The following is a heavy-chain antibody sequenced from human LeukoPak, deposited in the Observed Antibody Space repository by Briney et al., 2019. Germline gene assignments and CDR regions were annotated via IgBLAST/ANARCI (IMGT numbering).Heavy chain of an antibody. D-gene: IGHD4-17*01. CDR1: GGSISSGSYY. J-gene: IGHJ4*02. V-gene: IGHV4-61*02. CDR2: IYTSGST. Sequence: SETLSLTCTVAGGSISSGSYYWSWIRQPAGKGLEWIGRIYTSGSTNYNPSLKSRVTISVDTSKNQFSLKLSSVTAADTAVYYCARVCYDYGAKDPRPYYFDYWGQGTLVTVSS. CDR3: ARVCYDYGAKDPRPYYFDY.